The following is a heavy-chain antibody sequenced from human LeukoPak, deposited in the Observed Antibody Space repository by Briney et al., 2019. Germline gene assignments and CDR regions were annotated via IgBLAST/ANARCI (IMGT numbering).Heavy chain of an antibody. CDR1: GGTFSSYA. CDR2: IIPIFGTA. CDR3: ARSPLDTAMVPHSDY. V-gene: IGHV1-69*05. D-gene: IGHD5-18*01. J-gene: IGHJ4*02. Sequence: SVKVSCKASGGTFSSYAISWVRQAPGQGLEWMGGIIPIFGTANYAQKFQGRVTITTDESTSTAYMELSSLRSEDTAVYYCARSPLDTAMVPHSDYWGQGTLVTVSS.